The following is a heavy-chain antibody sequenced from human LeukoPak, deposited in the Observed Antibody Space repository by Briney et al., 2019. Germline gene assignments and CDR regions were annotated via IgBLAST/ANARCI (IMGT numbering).Heavy chain of an antibody. J-gene: IGHJ4*02. D-gene: IGHD3-22*01. CDR3: ARQNRYYYDSSGYYYVPRSTSFDY. CDR2: IYYSRST. V-gene: IGHV4-39*01. CDR1: GGSISSSSYY. Sequence: PSETLSLTCTVSGGSISSSSYYWGWIRQPPGKGLEWIGSIYYSRSTYYNPSLKSRVTISVDTSKNQFSLKLSSVTAADTAVYYCARQNRYYYDSSGYYYVPRSTSFDYWGQGTLVTVSS.